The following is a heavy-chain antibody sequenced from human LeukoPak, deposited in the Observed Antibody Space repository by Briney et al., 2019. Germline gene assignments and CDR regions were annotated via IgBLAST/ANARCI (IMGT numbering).Heavy chain of an antibody. D-gene: IGHD6-13*01. Sequence: GASVKVSCEASRYTFTGYYIHWVRQAPGQGLEWMGWINPNSGGTNYAQKFQGRVTMTRDTSINTAYMELSRLRSDDTAVYYCARAVAAAGTGAEYFQHWGQGTLVTVSS. V-gene: IGHV1-2*02. CDR1: RYTFTGYY. J-gene: IGHJ1*01. CDR2: INPNSGGT. CDR3: ARAVAAAGTGAEYFQH.